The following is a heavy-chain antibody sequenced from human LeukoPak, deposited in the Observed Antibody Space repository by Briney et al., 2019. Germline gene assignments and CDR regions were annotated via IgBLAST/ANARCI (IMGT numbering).Heavy chain of an antibody. CDR2: ISSSSSTI. CDR3: ARGPANDYFWSGYYYYYYYMDV. J-gene: IGHJ6*03. Sequence: GGSLRLSCAASGFTFSSYSMNGVRQAPGKGLEWVSYISSSSSTIYYADSVKGRFTISRDNAKNSLYLQMNSLRAEDTAVYYCARGPANDYFWSGYYYYYYYMDVWGKGTTVTVSS. CDR1: GFTFSSYS. D-gene: IGHD3-3*01. V-gene: IGHV3-48*01.